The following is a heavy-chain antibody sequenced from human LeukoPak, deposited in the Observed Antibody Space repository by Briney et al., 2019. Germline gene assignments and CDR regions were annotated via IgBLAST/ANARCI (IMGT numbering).Heavy chain of an antibody. J-gene: IGHJ4*02. D-gene: IGHD1-26*01. CDR2: ISAGNGNT. V-gene: IGHV1-3*01. Sequence: ASVKVSCKASGYTFTSYANHWVRQAPGQKLEWMGWISAGNGNTKYSQNFQGRVTFIGNTSATTAFMELSSLRSEDAAVYYCARDSGSGSNDYWGQGTLVTVSS. CDR1: GYTFTSYA. CDR3: ARDSGSGSNDY.